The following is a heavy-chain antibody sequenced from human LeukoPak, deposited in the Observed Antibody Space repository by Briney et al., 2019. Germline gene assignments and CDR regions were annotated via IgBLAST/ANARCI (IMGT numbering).Heavy chain of an antibody. J-gene: IGHJ4*02. CDR1: GFNLSYYS. CDR3: ARYDWLEL. V-gene: IGHV3-7*01. Sequence: GGSLRLSCTASGFNLSYYSMTWVRQAPGKGLEWVANIKQDGSDKHYVDSVKGRFTISRDNGKNSLYLQMNSLRAEDTAVCYCARYDWLELWGQGTRVTVSS. D-gene: IGHD3-9*01. CDR2: IKQDGSDK.